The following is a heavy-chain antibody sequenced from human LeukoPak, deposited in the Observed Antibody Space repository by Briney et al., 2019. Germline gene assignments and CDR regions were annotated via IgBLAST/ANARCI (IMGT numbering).Heavy chain of an antibody. CDR3: ARHGLGGLRNFDL. CDR2: ISYSGST. Sequence: SETLSLTCTVSGGSISSYYWSWIRQPPGKGLEWIGYISYSGSTNLNPSLNSRVIISVDTSKNQFSLRLTSVTAADTAVYYCARHGLGGLRNFDLWGRGTLVTVSS. D-gene: IGHD3-16*01. J-gene: IGHJ2*01. CDR1: GGSISSYY. V-gene: IGHV4-59*08.